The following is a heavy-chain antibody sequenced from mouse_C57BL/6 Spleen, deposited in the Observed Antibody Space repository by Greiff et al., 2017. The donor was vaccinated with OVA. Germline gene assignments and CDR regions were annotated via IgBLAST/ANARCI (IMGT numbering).Heavy chain of an antibody. V-gene: IGHV1-53*01. Sequence: QVQLQQPGTELVKPGASVKLSCKASGYTFTSYWMHWVKQRPGQGLEWIGNLNPSNGGTTSNEKFKSKATLTVDKSSSTAYMQLSSLTSEDSAVYYCARHYGFDYWGKGTTLTVSS. CDR1: GYTFTSYW. D-gene: IGHD1-1*01. CDR3: ARHYGFDY. J-gene: IGHJ2*01. CDR2: LNPSNGGT.